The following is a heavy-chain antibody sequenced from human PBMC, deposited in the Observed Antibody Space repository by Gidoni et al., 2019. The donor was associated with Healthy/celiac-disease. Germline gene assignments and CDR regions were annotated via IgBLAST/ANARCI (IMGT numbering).Heavy chain of an antibody. J-gene: IGHJ3*02. CDR3: ARLNVPGYGAFDI. D-gene: IGHD3-16*01. V-gene: IGHV3-21*01. CDR1: GFTFSSYS. CDR2: ISSSSSYI. Sequence: EVQLVESGGGLVKPGGSLRLSCAASGFTFSSYSMNWVRQAPGKGLEWVSSISSSSSYIYYADSVKGRFTISRDNAKNSLYLQMNSLRAEDTAVYYCARLNVPGYGAFDIWGQGTMVTVSS.